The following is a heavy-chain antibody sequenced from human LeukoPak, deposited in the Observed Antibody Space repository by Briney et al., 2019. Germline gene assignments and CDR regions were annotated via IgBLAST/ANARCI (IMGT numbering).Heavy chain of an antibody. CDR1: GGTFSSYA. CDR2: IIPILGIA. D-gene: IGHD6-6*01. V-gene: IGHV1-69*04. Sequence: SVKVSCKASGGTFSSYAISWVRQAPGQGLEWMGRIIPILGIANYAQKFQGRVTITADKSTSTAYMELSSLRSEDTAVYYCARDTAEYSSSSDYYYGMDVWGQGTTVTVSS. CDR3: ARDTAEYSSSSDYYYGMDV. J-gene: IGHJ6*02.